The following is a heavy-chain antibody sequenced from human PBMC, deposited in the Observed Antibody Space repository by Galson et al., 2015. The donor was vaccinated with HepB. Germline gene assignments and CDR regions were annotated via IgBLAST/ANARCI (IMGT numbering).Heavy chain of an antibody. J-gene: IGHJ4*02. Sequence: SVKVSCKASEGRFTNYGIGWVRQAPGQGPEWMGKIFAGDDTIRYAQKFQGRVTLSMDSSTSTMYMEVSSLRSDDTAVYYCARETRDTYYFDNWGQGTLVTVTS. CDR2: IFAGDDTI. V-gene: IGHV1-46*01. CDR1: EGRFTNYG. CDR3: ARETRDTYYFDN. D-gene: IGHD2/OR15-2a*01.